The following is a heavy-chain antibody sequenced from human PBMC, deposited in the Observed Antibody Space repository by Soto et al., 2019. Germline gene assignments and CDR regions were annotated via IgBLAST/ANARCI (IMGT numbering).Heavy chain of an antibody. J-gene: IGHJ4*02. Sequence: QVQLVQSGAELRNPGASVKVSCEASGYSFKYYGINWVRQAPGQGLEWMAWINPNNGNRNYAQKFEDRVAVNTATSTNTVYMELRSLKFDDTAIYFCARDRLRGYDNSGFYSWGQGTLVIVSS. CDR3: ARDRLRGYDNSGFYS. V-gene: IGHV1-18*01. CDR2: INPNNGNR. CDR1: GYSFKYYG. D-gene: IGHD3-22*01.